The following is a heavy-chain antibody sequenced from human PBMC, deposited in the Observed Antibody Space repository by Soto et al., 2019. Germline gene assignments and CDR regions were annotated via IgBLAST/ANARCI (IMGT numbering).Heavy chain of an antibody. CDR3: ARGTPSPLIVRSSRGPWFDP. J-gene: IGHJ5*02. CDR2: MYYGGRT. Sequence: SETLSLTCTVSGGSISSYYWSWIRQPPGKGLEWIGYMYYGGRTNYNPSLKSRVTISVDTSKMQVSLKLSSVAAADTAVYFCARGTPSPLIVRSSRGPWFDPWGQGTLVTVS. CDR1: GGSISSYY. D-gene: IGHD2-15*01. V-gene: IGHV4-59*08.